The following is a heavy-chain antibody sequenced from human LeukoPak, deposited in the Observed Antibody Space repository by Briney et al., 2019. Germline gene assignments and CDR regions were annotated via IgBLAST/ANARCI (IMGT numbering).Heavy chain of an antibody. CDR2: ISSSSSTI. CDR3: ARELGTVTTSFDY. V-gene: IGHV3-48*04. CDR1: GFTFSSYS. D-gene: IGHD4-17*01. Sequence: GGSLRLSCAASGFTFSSYSMNWVRQAPGKGLEWVSYISSSSSTIYYADSVKGRFTISRDNAKNSLYLQMNSLRAEDTAVYYCARELGTVTTSFDYWGQGTLVTVPS. J-gene: IGHJ4*02.